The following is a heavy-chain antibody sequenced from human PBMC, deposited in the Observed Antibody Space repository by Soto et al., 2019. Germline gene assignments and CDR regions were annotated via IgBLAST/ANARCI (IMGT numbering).Heavy chain of an antibody. V-gene: IGHV6-1*01. J-gene: IGHJ4*02. D-gene: IGHD6-13*01. CDR1: GDFVSSNSAA. CDR2: TYYRSKWYN. Sequence: SQTLSLTCAISGDFVSSNSAAWNWIRQSPSRGLEWLGRTYYRSKWYNDYAVSVRSRITINPDTSKNQFSLQLNSVTPEDTAVYYCARGSSSWYNPYFDHWGKGTLVTVSS. CDR3: ARGSSSWYNPYFDH.